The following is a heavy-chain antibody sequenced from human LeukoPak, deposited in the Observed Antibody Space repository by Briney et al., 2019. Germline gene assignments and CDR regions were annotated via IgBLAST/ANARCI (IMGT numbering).Heavy chain of an antibody. Sequence: GESLKISCKGSGYSFTSYWIGWVRQMPGKGLEWMGIIYPGDSDTRYSPSFQGQVTISADKSISTAYMELSRLRSDDTAVYYCARFMQLGSDYWGQGTLVTVSS. CDR3: ARFMQLGSDY. V-gene: IGHV5-51*01. CDR2: IYPGDSDT. J-gene: IGHJ4*02. CDR1: GYSFTSYW. D-gene: IGHD6-13*01.